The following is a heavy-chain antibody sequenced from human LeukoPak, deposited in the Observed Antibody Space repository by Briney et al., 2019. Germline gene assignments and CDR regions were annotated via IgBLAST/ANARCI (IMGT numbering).Heavy chain of an antibody. V-gene: IGHV4-34*01. CDR3: ARDRARLWFGESESMDAFDI. CDR2: INDSGGT. J-gene: IGHJ3*02. D-gene: IGHD3-10*01. CDR1: IDSFTNYY. Sequence: PSETLSLTCAVYIDSFTNYYWNWIRQTPGKGLEWIGEINDSGGTNINPSLRSRVILSVDTSKNQFSLKLISVTAADTAVYYRARDRARLWFGESESMDAFDIWGQGTMVTVSS.